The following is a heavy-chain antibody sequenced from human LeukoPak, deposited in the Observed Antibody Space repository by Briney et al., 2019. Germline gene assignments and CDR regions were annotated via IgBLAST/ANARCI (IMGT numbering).Heavy chain of an antibody. D-gene: IGHD6-6*01. Sequence: GGSLRLSCAASGFTFSSYAMSWVRQAPGKGLEWVSSDNGGNTYYADSVKGRFSISRDNSKNRLYLQMNSLRAEDTAVYYCAKVSGVSIAARLFDYWGQGTLVTVSS. V-gene: IGHV3-23*01. CDR1: GFTFSSYA. CDR3: AKVSGVSIAARLFDY. J-gene: IGHJ4*02. CDR2: DNGGNT.